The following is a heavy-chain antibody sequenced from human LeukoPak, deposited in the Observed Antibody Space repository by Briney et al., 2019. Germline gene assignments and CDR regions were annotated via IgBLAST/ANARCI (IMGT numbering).Heavy chain of an antibody. CDR2: ISWNSGSI. V-gene: IGHV3-9*01. J-gene: IGHJ6*02. Sequence: PGRSLRLSCAASGFTFDDYAMHWVRQAPGKGLEWVSGISWNSGSIGYADSVKGRFTISRDNAKNSLYLQMNSLRAEDTALYYCAKGGVTNYYYGMDVWGQGTTVTVSS. CDR3: AKGGVTNYYYGMDV. D-gene: IGHD2-21*02. CDR1: GFTFDDYA.